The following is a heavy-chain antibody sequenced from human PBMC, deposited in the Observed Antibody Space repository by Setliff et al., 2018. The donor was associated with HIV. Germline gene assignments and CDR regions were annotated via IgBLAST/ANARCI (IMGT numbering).Heavy chain of an antibody. Sequence: LRLSCAASGFTFSDYYMSWIRQAPGKGLEWVGFIRSKAYGATTEYAASVKGRFTISRDDSKSIVYLQMNSLKAEDTAVYYCTRGEYSWGQGTLVTVSS. D-gene: IGHD3-10*01. J-gene: IGHJ4*02. V-gene: IGHV3-49*03. CDR2: IRSKAYGATT. CDR1: GFTFSDYY. CDR3: TRGEYS.